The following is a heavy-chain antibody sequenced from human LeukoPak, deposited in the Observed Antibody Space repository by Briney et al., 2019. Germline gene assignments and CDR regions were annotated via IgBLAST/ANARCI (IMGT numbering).Heavy chain of an antibody. CDR2: IYWDDDK. CDR3: AHNQETYYYDSSGYWGEGAFDP. CDR1: GFSLSTSGVG. V-gene: IGHV2-5*02. J-gene: IGHJ5*02. Sequence: SGPTLVNPTQTLTLTCTFSGFSLSTSGVGVGWMRQPPGKALEWLALIYWDDDKRYSPSLKSRLTITKDTSKNQVVLTMTNMDPVDTATYYCAHNQETYYYDSSGYWGEGAFDPWGQGTLVTVSS. D-gene: IGHD3-22*01.